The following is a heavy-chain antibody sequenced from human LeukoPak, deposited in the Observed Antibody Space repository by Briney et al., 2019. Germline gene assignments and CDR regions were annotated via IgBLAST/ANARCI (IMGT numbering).Heavy chain of an antibody. CDR1: GFTFSGYS. J-gene: IGHJ2*01. CDR2: ISSSSSYI. Sequence: PGGSLRLSCAASGFTFSGYSMNWVRQAPGKGLEWVSSISSSSSYIYYADSVKGRFTISRDNAKNSLYLQMNSLRAEDTAVYYCARVYAENWYFDLWGRGTLVTVSS. CDR3: ARVYAENWYFDL. D-gene: IGHD2-8*01. V-gene: IGHV3-21*01.